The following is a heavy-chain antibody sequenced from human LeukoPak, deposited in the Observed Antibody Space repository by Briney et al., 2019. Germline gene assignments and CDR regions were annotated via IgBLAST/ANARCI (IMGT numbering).Heavy chain of an antibody. J-gene: IGHJ1*01. CDR1: GGSISSGDYY. CDR3: ASLSVAAADEYFQH. V-gene: IGHV4-30-4*01. D-gene: IGHD2-2*01. CDR2: IYYSGST. Sequence: PSQTLSLTCTVSGGSISSGDYYWSWIRQPPGKGLEWIGYIYYSGSTYYNPSLKSRVTISVDTSKNQFSLKLSSVTAADTAVYYCASLSVAAADEYFQHWGQGTLVTVSS.